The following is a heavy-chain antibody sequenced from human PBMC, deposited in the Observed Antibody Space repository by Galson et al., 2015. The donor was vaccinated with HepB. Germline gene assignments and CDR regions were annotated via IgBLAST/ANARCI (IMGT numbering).Heavy chain of an antibody. V-gene: IGHV3-30*12. J-gene: IGHJ4*02. CDR1: GFTFSSYG. D-gene: IGHD6-6*01. CDR3: SSLAYSSSSGVDY. Sequence: SLRLSCAASGFTFSSYGMHWVRQAPGKGLEWVAIISYDGSNKYYPDSVKGRFTISRDDSKNTTYLQMNSLRAEDTAVYYCSSLAYSSSSGVDYWGQGTLVTVSS. CDR2: ISYDGSNK.